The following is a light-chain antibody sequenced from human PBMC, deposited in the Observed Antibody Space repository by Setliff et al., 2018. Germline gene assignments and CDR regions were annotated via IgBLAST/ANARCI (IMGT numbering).Light chain of an antibody. J-gene: IGLJ1*01. CDR1: GSDVGAYKF. CDR2: DVS. Sequence: QSALTQPASVSGSPGQSIAVSCTGSGSDVGAYKFVSWYQQRPGKAPRLMIYDVSNRPSGVSDRFSGSKSGNTASLTISGLQAEDEADYYCGSYTSINTLLYIFGTGTKVTVL. V-gene: IGLV2-14*01. CDR3: GSYTSINTLLYI.